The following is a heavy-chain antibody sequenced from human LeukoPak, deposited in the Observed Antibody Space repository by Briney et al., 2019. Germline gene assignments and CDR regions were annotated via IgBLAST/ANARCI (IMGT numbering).Heavy chain of an antibody. J-gene: IGHJ3*02. D-gene: IGHD5-18*01. CDR3: ARTDTALADAFDI. CDR2: ISSSGSTI. Sequence: GGSLRLSCAASGFTFSSYAMSWVHQAPGKGLEWVSYISSSGSTIYYADSVKGRFTISRDNAKNSLYLQMNSLRAEDTALYYCARTDTALADAFDIWGQGTMVTVSS. V-gene: IGHV3-48*04. CDR1: GFTFSSYA.